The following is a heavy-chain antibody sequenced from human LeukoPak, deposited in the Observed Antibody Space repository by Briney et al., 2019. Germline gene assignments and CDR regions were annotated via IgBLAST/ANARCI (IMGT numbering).Heavy chain of an antibody. D-gene: IGHD2-15*01. Sequence: PSETLSLTCTVSGYSISSGYFWGWIRQPPGKGLEWFGSVYRNGSTYYNPSLKSRVTISVDTSKNQFSLKVNSVTAADTAVYYCARGLYCSGGNCYVFAFDIWGQGTMVTVSS. CDR2: VYRNGST. V-gene: IGHV4-38-2*02. CDR3: ARGLYCSGGNCYVFAFDI. CDR1: GYSISSGYF. J-gene: IGHJ3*02.